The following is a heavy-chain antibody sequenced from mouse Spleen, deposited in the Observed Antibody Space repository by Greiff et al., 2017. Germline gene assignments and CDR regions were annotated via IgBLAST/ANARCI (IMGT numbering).Heavy chain of an antibody. CDR1: GYTFTSYW. J-gene: IGHJ3*01. V-gene: IGHV1-50*01. CDR3: AGPYDGYSGFAY. Sequence: VQLQQSGAELVKPGASVKLSCKASGYTFTSYWMQWVKQRPGQGLEWIGEIDPSDSYTNYNQKFKGKATLTVDTSSSTAYMQLSSLTSEDSAVYYCAGPYDGYSGFAYWGQGTLVTVSA. CDR2: IDPSDSYT. D-gene: IGHD2-3*01.